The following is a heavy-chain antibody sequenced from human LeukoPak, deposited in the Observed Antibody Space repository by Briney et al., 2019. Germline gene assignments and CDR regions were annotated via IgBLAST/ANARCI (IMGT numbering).Heavy chain of an antibody. CDR2: TSSSSSYI. J-gene: IGHJ4*02. Sequence: WIRQPPGKGLEWVSSTSSSSSYIYYADSVKGRFTISRDSAKNSLYLQMNSLRAEYTAVYYCSLFDAPGGVGGRCYFDYWGQGTLVTVSS. V-gene: IGHV3-21*01. CDR3: SLFDAPGGVGGRCYFDY. D-gene: IGHD2-8*02.